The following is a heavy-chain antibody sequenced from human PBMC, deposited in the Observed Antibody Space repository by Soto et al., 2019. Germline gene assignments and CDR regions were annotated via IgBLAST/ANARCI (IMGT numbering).Heavy chain of an antibody. V-gene: IGHV6-1*01. Sequence: SQTLSLTCAISGDSVSSNTASWNWIRQSPSRGLEWLGRTYFRSKWYNDYAVSVKSRIIINPDTSNNQFSLQLNSVTHEDTALYFCAKGHHFAQQNGYVFDACGQG. CDR2: TYFRSKWYN. D-gene: IGHD5-12*01. J-gene: IGHJ4*02. CDR1: GDSVSSNTAS. CDR3: AKGHHFAQQNGYVFDA.